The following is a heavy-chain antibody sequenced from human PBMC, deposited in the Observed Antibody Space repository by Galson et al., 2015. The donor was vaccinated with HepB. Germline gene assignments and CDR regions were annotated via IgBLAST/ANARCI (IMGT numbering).Heavy chain of an antibody. Sequence: SLRLSCAASGSTFSGSAMHWVRQASGKGLEWVGRIRSKANSYATAYAASVKGRFTISRDDSKNTAYLQMNSLKTEDTAVYYCTSPLYGSGSYQDYWGQGTLVTVSS. D-gene: IGHD3-10*01. J-gene: IGHJ4*02. V-gene: IGHV3-73*01. CDR3: TSPLYGSGSYQDY. CDR1: GSTFSGSA. CDR2: IRSKANSYAT.